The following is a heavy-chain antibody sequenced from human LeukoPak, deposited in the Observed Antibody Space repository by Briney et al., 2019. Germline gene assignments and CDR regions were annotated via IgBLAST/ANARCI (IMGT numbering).Heavy chain of an antibody. V-gene: IGHV3-30-3*01. CDR3: ARDATATVTTQDDY. CDR1: GFTFSSYA. J-gene: IGHJ4*02. D-gene: IGHD4-17*01. CDR2: ISYDGSNK. Sequence: PGGSLRLSCAASGFTFSSYAMHWVRQAPGKGLEWVAVISYDGSNKYYADSVKGRFTISRDNSKNTLYLQMNSLRAEDTAVYYCARDATATVTTQDDYWGQGTLVTVSS.